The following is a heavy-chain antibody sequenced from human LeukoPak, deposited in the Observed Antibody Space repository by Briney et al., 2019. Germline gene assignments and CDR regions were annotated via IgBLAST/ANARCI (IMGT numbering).Heavy chain of an antibody. CDR2: IYHSGST. CDR3: ASRKLGNDY. V-gene: IGHV4-38-2*02. Sequence: SETLSLTCTVSGYSISSGYYWGWIRQPPGKGLEWIGSIYHSGSTYYNPSLKSRVTISVDASKNQFSLKLSSVTAADTAVYYCASRKLGNDYWGQGTLVTVSS. D-gene: IGHD7-27*01. CDR1: GYSISSGYY. J-gene: IGHJ4*02.